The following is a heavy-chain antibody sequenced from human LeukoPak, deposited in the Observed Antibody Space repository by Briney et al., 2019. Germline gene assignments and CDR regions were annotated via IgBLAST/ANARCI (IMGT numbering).Heavy chain of an antibody. CDR2: IYNSANT. CDR3: ARRFSSRSDGNGYYYGHDAFDV. D-gene: IGHD3-22*01. Sequence: SETLSLTCSVSGDSISSSYWSWIRHPPGKGLEWIGNIYNSANTNYNPSLQTRATMPVYTSKSQFSLQLTSMSAADTAVYYCARRFSSRSDGNGYYYGHDAFDVWGQGTLVTVSS. V-gene: IGHV4-59*08. J-gene: IGHJ3*01. CDR1: GDSISSSY.